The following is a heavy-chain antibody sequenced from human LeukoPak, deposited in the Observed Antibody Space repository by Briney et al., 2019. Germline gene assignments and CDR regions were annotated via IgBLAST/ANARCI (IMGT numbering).Heavy chain of an antibody. Sequence: GGSLRLSCAASGFTFYSYAMSWVRQAPGKGLEWVSGISGSGGSTYYADSVKGRFTISRDNSKNTLFLQMHSLRAEATAVYYCAKDLEYSRPNWFDPWGQGTLVTVSS. CDR2: ISGSGGST. CDR3: AKDLEYSRPNWFDP. CDR1: GFTFYSYA. D-gene: IGHD6-6*01. J-gene: IGHJ5*02. V-gene: IGHV3-23*01.